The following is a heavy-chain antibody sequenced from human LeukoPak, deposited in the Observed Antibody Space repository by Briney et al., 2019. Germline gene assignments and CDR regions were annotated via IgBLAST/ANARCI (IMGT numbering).Heavy chain of an antibody. Sequence: PSETLSLTCTVSGDSMRSYFWSWIRQPPGKGLEWIGYIYYSGAINYNPFLKSRVTISVDTSKNQFSLKLSSVTAADTAVYYCAIPTVTTWHAFDIWGQGTMVTVSS. CDR2: IYYSGAI. J-gene: IGHJ3*02. CDR1: GDSMRSYF. V-gene: IGHV4-59*08. D-gene: IGHD4-17*01. CDR3: AIPTVTTWHAFDI.